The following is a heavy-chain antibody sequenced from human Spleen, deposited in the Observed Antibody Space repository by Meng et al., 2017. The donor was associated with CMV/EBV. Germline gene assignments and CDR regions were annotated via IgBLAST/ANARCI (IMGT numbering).Heavy chain of an antibody. D-gene: IGHD3-22*01. CDR1: GYSFVGFY. CDR3: ASWNYYDSSGSGGLDY. V-gene: IGHV1-8*02. Sequence: ASVKVSCKASGYSFVGFYMHWVRQATRQGLEWMGWMNPNSGNTGYAQKFQGRVTMTRNTSISTAYMELNSLRSEDTAVYYCASWNYYDSSGSGGLDYWGQGTLVTVSS. J-gene: IGHJ4*02. CDR2: MNPNSGNT.